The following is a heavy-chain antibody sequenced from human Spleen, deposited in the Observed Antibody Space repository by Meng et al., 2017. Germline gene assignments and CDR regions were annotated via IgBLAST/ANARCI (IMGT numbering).Heavy chain of an antibody. V-gene: IGHV1-18*01. CDR3: ARGARSSLPDY. D-gene: IGHD2-2*01. J-gene: IGHJ4*02. Sequence: QGPLVQAGAEVKKPGSSVKVSCKASGYTFTSYGISWVRQAPGQGLEWMGWISGYNGNTNYAQKFQGRVTMTTDTSTSTVYMELRSLRSDDTAVYYCARGARSSLPDYWGQGTLVTVSS. CDR1: GYTFTSYG. CDR2: ISGYNGNT.